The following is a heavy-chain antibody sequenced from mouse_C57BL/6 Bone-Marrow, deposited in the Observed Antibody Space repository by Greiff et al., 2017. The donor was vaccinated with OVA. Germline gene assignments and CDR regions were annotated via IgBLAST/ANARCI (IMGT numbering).Heavy chain of an antibody. V-gene: IGHV1-42*01. CDR1: GYSFTGYY. D-gene: IGHD2-3*01. J-gene: IGHJ4*01. Sequence: VQLQQSGPELVKPGASVKISCKASGYSFTGYYMNWVKQSPEKSLEWIGEINPSTGGTTYNQKFKAKATLTVEKSSSTAYMQLNSLTSGNSAVYYCARSYDGYYLYYAMDYWGQGTSVTVSS. CDR3: ARSYDGYYLYYAMDY. CDR2: INPSTGGT.